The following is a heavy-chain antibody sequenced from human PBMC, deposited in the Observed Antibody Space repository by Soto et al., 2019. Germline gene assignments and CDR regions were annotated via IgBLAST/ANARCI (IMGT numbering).Heavy chain of an antibody. V-gene: IGHV1-8*01. CDR3: AGGPDVYSRSYWVDAFDF. CDR1: GYTFTSYD. Sequence: QVQLVQSGAEVKKPGASVKVSCKASGYTFTSYDINWVRQATGQGLEWMGWMNPNSGNTCYAQKFQGRVTMTRNTYISTGYMELSSLRSEDTAVYYCAGGPDVYSRSYWVDAFDFWGQGTVVTVSS. D-gene: IGHD1-26*01. J-gene: IGHJ3*01. CDR2: MNPNSGNT.